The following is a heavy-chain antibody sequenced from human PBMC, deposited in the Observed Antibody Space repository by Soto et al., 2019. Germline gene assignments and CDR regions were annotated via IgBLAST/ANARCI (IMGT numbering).Heavy chain of an antibody. D-gene: IGHD5-18*01. CDR1: GFTFSSYS. V-gene: IGHV3-48*02. Sequence: GGSLRLSCAASGFTFSSYSMNWVRQAPGKGLEWVSYMSSSSSAIYYADSVKGRFTISRDNAKNSLYLQMNSLRDEDTAVYSCTSNYGYREYWGKGTLFPASS. CDR2: MSSSSSAI. CDR3: TSNYGYREY. J-gene: IGHJ4*02.